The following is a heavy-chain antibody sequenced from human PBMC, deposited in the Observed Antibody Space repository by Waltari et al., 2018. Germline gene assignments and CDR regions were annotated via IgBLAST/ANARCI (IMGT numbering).Heavy chain of an antibody. CDR1: GDSITSASY. J-gene: IGHJ4*02. CDR2: VYHFVSS. Sequence: QVQLQESGPGLVKPSETLSLTCAVSGDSITSASYWGGIRQPPGKGLDLIGSVYHFVSSSETPYLMSRVTMSLDTSKMQFSLSLSSVTAADTAVYYCARHESAHYRGFDSWGRGTLVTVSA. CDR3: ARHESAHYRGFDS. V-gene: IGHV4-38-2*01. D-gene: IGHD4-17*01.